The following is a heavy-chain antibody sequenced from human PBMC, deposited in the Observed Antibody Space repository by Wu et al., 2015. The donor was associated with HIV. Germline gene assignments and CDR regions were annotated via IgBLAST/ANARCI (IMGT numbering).Heavy chain of an antibody. D-gene: IGHD2-15*01. Sequence: QVQLVQSGAEVKKPGSSVKVSCKASGGTFSSYAISWVRQAPGQGLEWMGGIIPIFGTANYAQKFQGRVTITADESTSTAYMELSSLRSEDTAVYYCASNTYCSGGSCIQYFQHWGQGTLVTVSS. CDR2: IIPIFGTA. J-gene: IGHJ1*01. V-gene: IGHV1-69*12. CDR3: ASNTYCSGGSCIQYFQH. CDR1: GGTFSSYA.